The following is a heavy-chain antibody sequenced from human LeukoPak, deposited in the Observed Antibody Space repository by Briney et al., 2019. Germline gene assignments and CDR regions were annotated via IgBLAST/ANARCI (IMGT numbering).Heavy chain of an antibody. Sequence: SETLSLTCTVSGGSISSSSYYWGWIRQPPGKGLEWIGSIYYSGSTYYNPSLKSRVTISVDTSKNQFSLKLSSVTAADTAVYYCARQRILHGMDVWGQGTTVTVSS. V-gene: IGHV4-39*01. CDR1: GGSISSSSYY. D-gene: IGHD2-15*01. CDR3: ARQRILHGMDV. CDR2: IYYSGST. J-gene: IGHJ6*02.